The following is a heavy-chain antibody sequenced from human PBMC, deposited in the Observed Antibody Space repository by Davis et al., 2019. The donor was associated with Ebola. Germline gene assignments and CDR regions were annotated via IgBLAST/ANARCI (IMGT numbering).Heavy chain of an antibody. D-gene: IGHD5-12*01. CDR3: TTPGGQESGYDVFDI. Sequence: ASVKVSCKASGYTFTNYYMHWLRQAPGQGLEWMGLINPNDGRTIYAQKFQGRVTVTRDTSTTTVYMDLSSLRSEDTALYYCTTPGGQESGYDVFDIWGQGTMVTVSS. J-gene: IGHJ3*02. V-gene: IGHV1-46*03. CDR2: INPNDGRT. CDR1: GYTFTNYY.